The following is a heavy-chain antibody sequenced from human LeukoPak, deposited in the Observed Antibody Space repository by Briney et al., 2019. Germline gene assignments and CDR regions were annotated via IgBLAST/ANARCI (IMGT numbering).Heavy chain of an antibody. D-gene: IGHD1-26*01. Sequence: PGGSLRLSRAASGFTFSSSWMHWGRQAPGEGLVRVSRIDTDGSFTSYADSVRGRFTISRDNAKNTLYLQMSRLRAEDTAVYYCIWGTVGAPGNDYWGQGTLVTVSS. J-gene: IGHJ4*02. CDR3: IWGTVGAPGNDY. V-gene: IGHV3-74*01. CDR1: GFTFSSSW. CDR2: IDTDGSFT.